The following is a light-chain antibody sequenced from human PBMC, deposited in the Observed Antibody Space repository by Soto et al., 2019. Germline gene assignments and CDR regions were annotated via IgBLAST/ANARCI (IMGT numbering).Light chain of an antibody. V-gene: IGKV1-5*03. J-gene: IGKJ1*01. Sequence: DIQMTQSPSTLSASVGDRVTITCRASQSISRWLAWYQQKPGKAPKLLIYKASNLESGVPSRFSARGSGTEISLRISSMQTDDFATYLSRQYSSYWTCGQGTKVDIK. CDR1: QSISRW. CDR2: KAS. CDR3: RQYSSYWT.